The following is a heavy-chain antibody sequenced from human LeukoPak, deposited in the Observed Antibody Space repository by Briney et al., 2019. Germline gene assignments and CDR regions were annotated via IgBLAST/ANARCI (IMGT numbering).Heavy chain of an antibody. CDR3: AREGDTTMVTVDY. Sequence: GGSLRLSRAASGFTFSSYSMNWVRQAPGRGLEWVSSITSTSYIYYADSVKGRFTISRDNAKNSLYLQMNSLRAEDTAVYYCAREGDTTMVTVDYWGQGTLVTVSS. D-gene: IGHD5-18*01. CDR1: GFTFSSYS. CDR2: ITSTSYI. V-gene: IGHV3-21*01. J-gene: IGHJ4*02.